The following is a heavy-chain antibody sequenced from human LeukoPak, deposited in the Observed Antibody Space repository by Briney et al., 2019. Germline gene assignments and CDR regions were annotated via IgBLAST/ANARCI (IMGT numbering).Heavy chain of an antibody. CDR1: GFTFSSYA. D-gene: IGHD2-2*01. J-gene: IGHJ4*02. CDR3: AREGPLGYCSSTSCPGPLLY. CDR2: ISYDGSNK. V-gene: IGHV3-30-3*01. Sequence: GGSLRLSCAASGFTFSSYAMPWVRQAPGKGLEWVAVISYDGSNKYYADSVKGRFTISRDNSKNTLYLQMNSLRAEDTAVYYCAREGPLGYCSSTSCPGPLLYWGQGTLVTVSS.